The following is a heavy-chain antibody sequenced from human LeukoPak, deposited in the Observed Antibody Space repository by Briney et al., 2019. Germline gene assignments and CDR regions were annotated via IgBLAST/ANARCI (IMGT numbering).Heavy chain of an antibody. D-gene: IGHD2-2*01. CDR3: ARMSSYCDY. CDR2: IRPDGSEK. Sequence: GGSLRLSCVASGFTFSSHHMNWVRQTPGKGLGSVATIRPDGSEKYYVDSVKGRFTISRDNAKSSLYLQMNSLRAEDTGVYFCARMSSYCDYWGQGTLVTVSS. V-gene: IGHV3-7*01. CDR1: GFTFSSHH. J-gene: IGHJ4*02.